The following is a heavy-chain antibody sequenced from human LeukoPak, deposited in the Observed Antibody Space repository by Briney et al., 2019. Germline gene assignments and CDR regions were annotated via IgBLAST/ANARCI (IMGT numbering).Heavy chain of an antibody. D-gene: IGHD2-15*01. J-gene: IGHJ6*03. CDR3: ARVRSYYYMDV. CDR2: IYSGGST. CDR1: GFTVSGTF. Sequence: PGGSLRLSCAASGFTVSGTFMTWVRQAPGKGLEWVSLIYSGGSTYYADSVKGRFTISRDDSKNTLYLQMNSLRGEDTAVYYCARVRSYYYMDVWGKGTTVTVSS. V-gene: IGHV3-66*02.